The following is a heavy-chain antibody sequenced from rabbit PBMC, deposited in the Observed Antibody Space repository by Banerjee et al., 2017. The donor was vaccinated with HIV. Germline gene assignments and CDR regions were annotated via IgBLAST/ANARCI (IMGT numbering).Heavy chain of an antibody. J-gene: IGHJ4*01. D-gene: IGHD1-1*01. V-gene: IGHV1S40*01. CDR1: GFSFSSSYY. CDR3: ASGPLAYFKL. Sequence: QSLEESGGDLVKPGASLTLTCTASGFSFSSSYYMCWVRQAPGKGLEWIACIYAGSSDNIYYASWAKGRFTISKTSSITVTLQMTSLTAADTATYFCASGPLAYFKLWGPGTLVTVS. CDR2: IYAGSSDNI.